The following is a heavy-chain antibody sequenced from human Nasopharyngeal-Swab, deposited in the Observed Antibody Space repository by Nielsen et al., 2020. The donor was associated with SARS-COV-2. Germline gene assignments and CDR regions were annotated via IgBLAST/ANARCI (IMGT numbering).Heavy chain of an antibody. D-gene: IGHD6-13*01. Sequence: ESLKISCTVSGGSISSYYWSWIRQPPGKGLEWIGYIYYSGSTNYNPSLKSRVTISVDTSKNQFSLKLSSVTAADTAVYYCARDKGGSRSWYEYYYYYGMDVWGQGTTVTVSS. CDR2: IYYSGST. J-gene: IGHJ6*02. CDR1: GGSISSYY. CDR3: ARDKGGSRSWYEYYYYYGMDV. V-gene: IGHV4-59*13.